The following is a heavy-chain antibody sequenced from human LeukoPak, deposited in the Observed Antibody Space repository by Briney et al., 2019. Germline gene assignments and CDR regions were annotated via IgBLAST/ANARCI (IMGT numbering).Heavy chain of an antibody. CDR2: IWYDGSNK. V-gene: IGHV3-33*08. J-gene: IGHJ4*02. CDR1: GFTFSSYG. CDR3: ASFIQGEDGDAFPG. Sequence: PGRSLRLSCAASGFTFSSYGMHWVRQAPGKGLEWVAVIWYDGSNKYYADSVKGRFTISRDNSKNTLYLQMNSLRAEDTAVYYCASFIQGEDGDAFPGWGQGTLVTVSS. D-gene: IGHD4-17*01.